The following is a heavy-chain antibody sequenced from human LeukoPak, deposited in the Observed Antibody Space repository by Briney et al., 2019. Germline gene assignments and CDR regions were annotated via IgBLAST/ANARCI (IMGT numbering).Heavy chain of an antibody. CDR1: GFTFSSYA. D-gene: IGHD3-10*01. CDR2: ISGSGGST. J-gene: IGHJ4*02. V-gene: IGHV3-23*01. Sequence: QPGGSLRLSCAASGFTFSSYAMSWVRQAPGKGLERASAISGSGGSTYYADSVKGRFTISRDNSKNTLYLQMNSLRAEDTAVYYCAKDPGSPPGVGYWGQGTLVTVSS. CDR3: AKDPGSPPGVGY.